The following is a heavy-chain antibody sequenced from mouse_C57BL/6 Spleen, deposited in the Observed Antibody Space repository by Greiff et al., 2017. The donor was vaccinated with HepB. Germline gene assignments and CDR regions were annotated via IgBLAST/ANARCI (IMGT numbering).Heavy chain of an antibody. CDR2: IYPGSGST. CDR1: GYTFTSYW. J-gene: IGHJ4*01. D-gene: IGHD2-12*01. V-gene: IGHV1-55*01. CDR3: ARRGGLLYGPYAMDY. Sequence: QVQLQQPGAELVKPGASVKMSCKASGYTFTSYWITWVKQRPGQGLEWIGDIYPGSGSTNYNEKFKSKATLTVDTSSSTAYMQLSSLTSEDSAVYYGARRGGLLYGPYAMDYWGQGTSVTVSS.